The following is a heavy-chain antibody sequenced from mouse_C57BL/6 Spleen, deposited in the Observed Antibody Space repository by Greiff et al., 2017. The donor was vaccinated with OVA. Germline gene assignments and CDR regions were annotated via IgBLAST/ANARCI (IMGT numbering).Heavy chain of an antibody. V-gene: IGHV1-59*01. J-gene: IGHJ1*03. D-gene: IGHD2-5*01. CDR1: GYTFTSYW. CDR2: IDPSGSNT. CDR3: SRSLSNYVWYFDD. Sequence: VQLQQPGAELVRPGASVKLSCKASGYTFTSYWMHWVKQRPGQGLEWIGVIDPSGSNTNYNQQFKGKATLTVDTSSSTAYMQLSSLTSEDSAVYYCSRSLSNYVWYFDDWGTGTTVTVSS.